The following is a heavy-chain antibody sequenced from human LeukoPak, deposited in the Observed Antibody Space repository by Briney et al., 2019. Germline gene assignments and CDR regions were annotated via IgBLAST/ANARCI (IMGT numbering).Heavy chain of an antibody. D-gene: IGHD1-26*01. CDR2: INPNRGGT. CDR3: ARVSDREAFDI. Sequence: ASVKVSCKASGYTFTGYYMHWVRQAPGQGLEWMGWINPNRGGTNYAQKLQGRVTMNRDTSISTAYMELSRLRSDDTAVYYCARVSDREAFDIWGQGTMVTVSS. CDR1: GYTFTGYY. J-gene: IGHJ3*02. V-gene: IGHV1-2*02.